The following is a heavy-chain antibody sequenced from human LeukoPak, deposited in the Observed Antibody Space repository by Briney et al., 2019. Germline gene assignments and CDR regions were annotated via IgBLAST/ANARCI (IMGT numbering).Heavy chain of an antibody. CDR3: AKGPHTIRPTSFDY. V-gene: IGHV3-23*01. Sequence: GGSLRLSCAASGFIVSSNYMSWVRQAPGKGLEWVSAISGSGGSTYYADSVKGRFTISRDNSKNTLYLQMNSLRAEDTAVYYCAKGPHTIRPTSFDYWGQGTLVTVSS. CDR1: GFIVSSNY. D-gene: IGHD3-16*01. J-gene: IGHJ4*02. CDR2: ISGSGGST.